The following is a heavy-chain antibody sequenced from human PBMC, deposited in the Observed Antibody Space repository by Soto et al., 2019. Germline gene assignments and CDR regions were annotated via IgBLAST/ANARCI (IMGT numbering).Heavy chain of an antibody. V-gene: IGHV5-51*01. CDR3: ARLGSAQLFWFDP. CDR2: IYPGDSDT. D-gene: IGHD3-10*01. J-gene: IGHJ5*02. Sequence: GESLKISCKGSGYSFTSYWIGWVRQMPGKGLEWMGIIYPGDSDTRYSPSFQGQVTLSADKPISTAYLQWSSLKASDTAIYYCARLGSAQLFWFDPWGQGTLVTVSS. CDR1: GYSFTSYW.